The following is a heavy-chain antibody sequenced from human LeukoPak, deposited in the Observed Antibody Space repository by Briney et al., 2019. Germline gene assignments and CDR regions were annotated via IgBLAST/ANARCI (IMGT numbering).Heavy chain of an antibody. Sequence: GGSLRLSCAASGFTFSSYEMNWVRQAPGKGLEWVSYISTSGTTMFYPDSVKGRFTISRDNAKNSVYLQMNSLRAEDTAVYYCARDGLHTAHFDYWGQGTLVSVSS. D-gene: IGHD5-18*01. CDR3: ARDGLHTAHFDY. J-gene: IGHJ4*02. CDR2: ISTSGTTM. V-gene: IGHV3-48*03. CDR1: GFTFSSYE.